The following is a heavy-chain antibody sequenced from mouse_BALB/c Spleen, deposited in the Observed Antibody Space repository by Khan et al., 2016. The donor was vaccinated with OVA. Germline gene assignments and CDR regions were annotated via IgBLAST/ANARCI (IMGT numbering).Heavy chain of an antibody. D-gene: IGHD2-4*01. V-gene: IGHV3-8*02. CDR3: ARYDYEYDGAFAY. CDR2: ISYSGST. J-gene: IGHJ3*01. CDR1: GDSITSGY. Sequence: EVQLVESGPSLVKPSQTLSLTCSFTGDSITSGYWNWIRKFPGNKLEYMGYISYSGSTYYNPSLKSRISITRDTSKNQYYLQLNSVTTEDTATYYCARYDYEYDGAFAYWGQGTLVTVSA.